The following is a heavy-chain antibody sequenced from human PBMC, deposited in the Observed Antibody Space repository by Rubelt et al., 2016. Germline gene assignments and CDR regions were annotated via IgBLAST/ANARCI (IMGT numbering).Heavy chain of an antibody. J-gene: IGHJ4*02. CDR2: FDPEDGET. V-gene: IGHV1-24*01. D-gene: IGHD2-15*01. CDR1: GYTLTELS. CDR3: ATVSCSGGSCYSLSLGY. Sequence: QVQLVQSGAEVKKPGASVKVSCKVSGYTLTELSMHWVRQAPGKGLEWMGGFDPEDGETIYAQKFQGIVTMTEDTSTDTAYRELSSLRSEDTAVYYCATVSCSGGSCYSLSLGYWGQGTLVTVSS.